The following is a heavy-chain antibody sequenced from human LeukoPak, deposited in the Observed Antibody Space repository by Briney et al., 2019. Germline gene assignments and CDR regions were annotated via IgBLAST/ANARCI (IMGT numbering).Heavy chain of an antibody. Sequence: SETLSLTCTVSGGSISSGGYYWSWIRQHPGKGLEWIGYIYYSGSTYYNPSLKSRVTISVDTSKNQFSLKLSSVTAADTAVYYCARTERLGYCSSTSCNNRFDPWGQGTLVTVSS. J-gene: IGHJ5*02. CDR1: GGSISSGGYY. V-gene: IGHV4-31*03. D-gene: IGHD2-2*01. CDR2: IYYSGST. CDR3: ARTERLGYCSSTSCNNRFDP.